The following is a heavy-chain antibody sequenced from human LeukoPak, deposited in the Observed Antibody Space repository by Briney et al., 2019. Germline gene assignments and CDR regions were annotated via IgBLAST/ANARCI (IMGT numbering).Heavy chain of an antibody. D-gene: IGHD3-22*01. CDR1: GYTFTSYA. Sequence: SVKVSCKASGYTFTSYAISWVRQAPGQGLEWMGRIIPILGIANYAQKFQGRVTITADKSTSTAYMELSSLRSEDTAVYYCASPVDYYYDSSGPSSFQHWGQGTLVTVSS. V-gene: IGHV1-69*04. CDR2: IIPILGIA. J-gene: IGHJ1*01. CDR3: ASPVDYYYDSSGPSSFQH.